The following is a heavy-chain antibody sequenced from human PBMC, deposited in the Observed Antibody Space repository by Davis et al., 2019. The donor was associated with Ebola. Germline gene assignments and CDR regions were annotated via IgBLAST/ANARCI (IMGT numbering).Heavy chain of an antibody. Sequence: SLKISCAASGFTFSNYGMSWVRQAPGKGLEWVSGISWNSGSIGYADSVQGRFIISRDNAKHSLNLQMNSLRAEDTALYYCGKGLWDSSTWAPIDYWGQGILVTVSS. J-gene: IGHJ4*02. CDR2: ISWNSGSI. CDR3: GKGLWDSSTWAPIDY. V-gene: IGHV3-9*01. D-gene: IGHD6-13*01. CDR1: GFTFSNYG.